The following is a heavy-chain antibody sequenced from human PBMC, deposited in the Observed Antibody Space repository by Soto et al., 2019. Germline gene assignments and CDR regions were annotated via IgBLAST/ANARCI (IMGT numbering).Heavy chain of an antibody. CDR2: IIPIFGTA. CDR3: ARGFSSYSDH. Sequence: ASVKVSCKASGGTFSSYAISWVRQAPGQGLEWMGGIIPIFGTANYAQKFQGRVTITADESTSTAYMELSSLTSADTAVYFCARGFSSYSDHWAQGPQVTVSS. CDR1: GGTFSSYA. V-gene: IGHV1-69*13. D-gene: IGHD3-10*01. J-gene: IGHJ4*02.